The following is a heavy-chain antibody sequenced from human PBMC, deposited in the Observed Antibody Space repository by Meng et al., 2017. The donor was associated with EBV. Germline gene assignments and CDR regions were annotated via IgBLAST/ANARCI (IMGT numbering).Heavy chain of an antibody. CDR2: FLPRLGAP. J-gene: IGHJ4*02. CDR3: ASESGRGYTPDY. V-gene: IGHV1-69*01. D-gene: IGHD3-10*01. CDR1: GGPFRYYA. Sequence: VQVGRAAGEGKKPVSAVKVSRKTSGGPFRYYAISGVRQAPGQGLEWLGGFLPRLGAPNYAQKFHGRVKITADESTSTHYMDLSSLRSEDTAIYYCASESGRGYTPDYWGQGTLVTVSS.